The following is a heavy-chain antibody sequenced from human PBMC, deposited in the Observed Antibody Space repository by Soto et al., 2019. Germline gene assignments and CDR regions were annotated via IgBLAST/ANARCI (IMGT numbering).Heavy chain of an antibody. V-gene: IGHV3-9*01. CDR3: AKGRGALTVVSNWFDP. J-gene: IGHJ5*02. CDR2: INWNSGIT. Sequence: ALRLSCAASGFTFEDHAMHWIRQVPGKGLEWVAGINWNSGITGYADSVKGRFTISRDNANNSLHLEMNSLKSEDTALYYCAKGRGALTVVSNWFDPWGQGTLVTVSS. CDR1: GFTFEDHA. D-gene: IGHD3-22*01.